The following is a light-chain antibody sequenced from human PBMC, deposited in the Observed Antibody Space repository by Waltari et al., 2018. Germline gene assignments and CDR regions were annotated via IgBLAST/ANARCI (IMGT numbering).Light chain of an antibody. J-gene: IGLJ3*02. CDR2: EAK. CDR1: SSDIANYNY. CDR3: ATYAGSYVL. V-gene: IGLV2-8*01. Sequence: QSALTQPPSASGSPGQSVTISCTGPSSDIANYNYVSWYQQFPGRAPKLIIYEAKRRPSGVPDRSSGSKSGSTAFLTVSGLQADDEADDHCATYAGSYVLCGGGTKLTVL.